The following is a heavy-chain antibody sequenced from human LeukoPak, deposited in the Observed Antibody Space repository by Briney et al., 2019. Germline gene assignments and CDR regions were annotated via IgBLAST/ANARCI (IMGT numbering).Heavy chain of an antibody. CDR2: INPSGGST. CDR1: GYSLTTYY. CDR3: ARGGPGVDGYNYAFDI. J-gene: IGHJ3*02. Sequence: ASVTVSCKASGYSLTTYYIHWVRQAPGQGLEWMGIINPSGGSTSYAQKFQGRVTMTRDTSTSTVSMELSSLRSEDTAVYYCARGGPGVDGYNYAFDIWGQGTRVTVSS. D-gene: IGHD5-24*01. V-gene: IGHV1-46*01.